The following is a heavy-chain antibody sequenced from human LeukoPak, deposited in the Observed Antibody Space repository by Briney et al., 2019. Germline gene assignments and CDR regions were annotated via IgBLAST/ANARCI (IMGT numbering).Heavy chain of an antibody. J-gene: IGHJ4*02. Sequence: GGSLRLSCAASGFTFSSYSMNWVRQAPGKGLEWVAVISYDGSNKYYADSVKGRFTISRDNSKNTLYLQMNSLRAEGTAVYYCARERQWLVYFDYWGQGTLVTVSS. V-gene: IGHV3-30*05. CDR1: GFTFSSYS. CDR2: ISYDGSNK. D-gene: IGHD6-19*01. CDR3: ARERQWLVYFDY.